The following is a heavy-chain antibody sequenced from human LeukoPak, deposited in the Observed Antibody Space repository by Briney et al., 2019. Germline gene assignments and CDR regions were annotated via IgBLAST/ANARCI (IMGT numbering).Heavy chain of an antibody. J-gene: IGHJ4*02. CDR1: GFTFSNHW. Sequence: GGSLRLSCAASGFTFSNHWMHWVRQAPGKGLVWVSRINSDGSRTSYADSVKGRFTISRDNAKNTLYLQMNSLRAEDTAVYYCATNCITMVRGVICYWGQGTLVTVSS. CDR2: INSDGSRT. V-gene: IGHV3-74*01. CDR3: ATNCITMVRGVICY. D-gene: IGHD3-10*01.